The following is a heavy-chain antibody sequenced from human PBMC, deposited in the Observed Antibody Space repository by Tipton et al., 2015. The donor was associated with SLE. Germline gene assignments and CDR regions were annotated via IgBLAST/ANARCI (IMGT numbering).Heavy chain of an antibody. CDR1: GGSLSSGRYY. J-gene: IGHJ6*03. D-gene: IGHD1-26*01. CDR3: ARVGWELKDYYYMDV. V-gene: IGHV4-61*10. Sequence: TLSLTCTVSGGSLSSGRYYWSWIRQPAGAGLEWIGNIYANGSTNYNPSLKSRVTISKDTSKNQFSLNLSSVTAADTAVYYCARVGWELKDYYYMDVWGKGTTVTVSS. CDR2: IYANGST.